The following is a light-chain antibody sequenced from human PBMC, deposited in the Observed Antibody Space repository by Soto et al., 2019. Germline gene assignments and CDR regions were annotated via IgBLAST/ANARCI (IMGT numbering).Light chain of an antibody. CDR3: QQYGISPT. CDR1: QSVSSNY. Sequence: DIVLTQSPGTLSLSPGERATLSCRASQSVSSNYLPWYQQKPDQAPRLVIYDVSGRATGIPDRFSGSGSETDFSLPSSRLERDDVAGYYGQQYGISPTFGQGTKVEIK. CDR2: DVS. V-gene: IGKV3-20*01. J-gene: IGKJ1*01.